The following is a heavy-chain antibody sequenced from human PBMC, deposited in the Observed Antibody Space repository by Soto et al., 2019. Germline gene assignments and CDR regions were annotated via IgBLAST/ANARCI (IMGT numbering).Heavy chain of an antibody. CDR1: GFTVSSNY. D-gene: IGHD3-9*01. J-gene: IGHJ3*02. CDR2: IYSGGST. CDR3: ARELRNYDILTGYREDAFDI. Sequence: GGSLRLSCAASGFTVSSNYMSWVRQAPGKGLDWVSVIYSGGSTYYADFVKGRFTISRDNSKNTLYLQMNSLRAEDTAVYYCARELRNYDILTGYREDAFDIWGQGTMVTVSS. V-gene: IGHV3-66*01.